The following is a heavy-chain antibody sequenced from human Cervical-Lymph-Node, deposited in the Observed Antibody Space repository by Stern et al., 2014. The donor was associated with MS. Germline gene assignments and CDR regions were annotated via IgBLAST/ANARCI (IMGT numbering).Heavy chain of an antibody. CDR1: GFTFSSYS. CDR2: ISSSSNYI. CDR3: ERDVRGLGAHEYFNYYGMDV. J-gene: IGHJ6*02. D-gene: IGHD1-26*01. V-gene: IGHV3-21*01. Sequence: EVQLVESGGGLVKPGGSLRLSCAASGFTFSSYSMNWVRQAPGKGLEWVSSISSSSNYIYYADSVKGRFTISRDNAKNSLYLQMNSLRAEDTAVYYCERDVRGLGAHEYFNYYGMDVWGQGTTVTVSS.